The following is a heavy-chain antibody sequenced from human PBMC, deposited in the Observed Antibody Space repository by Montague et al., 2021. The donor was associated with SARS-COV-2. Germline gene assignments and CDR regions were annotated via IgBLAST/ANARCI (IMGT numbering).Heavy chain of an antibody. Sequence: TLSLTCTVSGGSISSGSYYWSWIRQPAGKGLEWIGRTYTSGSTNYNPSLKSRVTISVDTSKNQFSLKLSSVTAADTAVYYCARRGWLRGWFDPWGQGTLVTVSS. CDR3: ARRGWLRGWFDP. J-gene: IGHJ5*02. V-gene: IGHV4-61*02. CDR2: TYTSGST. CDR1: GGSISSGSYY. D-gene: IGHD5-12*01.